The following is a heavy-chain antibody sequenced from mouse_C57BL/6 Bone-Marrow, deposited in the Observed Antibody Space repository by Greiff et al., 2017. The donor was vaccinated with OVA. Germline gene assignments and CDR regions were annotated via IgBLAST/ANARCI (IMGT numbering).Heavy chain of an antibody. CDR2: IRNKANNHAT. V-gene: IGHV6-6*01. J-gene: IGHJ4*01. D-gene: IGHD1-1*01. CDR1: GFTFSDAW. CDR3: TSPPLYYGSLDY. Sequence: EVMLVESGGGLVQPGGSMKLSCAASGFTFSDAWMDWVRQSPEKGLEWVAEIRNKANNHATYYAESVKGRFTISRDDSKSSVYLQMNSLRAEDTGIYYCTSPPLYYGSLDYWGQGTSVTVSS.